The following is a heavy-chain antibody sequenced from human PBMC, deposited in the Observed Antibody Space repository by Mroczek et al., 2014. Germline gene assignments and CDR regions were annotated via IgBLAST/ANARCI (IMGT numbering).Heavy chain of an antibody. CDR2: IIPIFGTA. CDR3: ASFRGEIVVVPAASWFDP. D-gene: IGHD2-2*01. CDR1: GGTFSSYA. J-gene: IGHJ5*02. V-gene: IGHV1-69*01. Sequence: QVQLQQSGAEVKKPGSSVKVSCKASGGTFSSYAISWVRQAPGQGLEWMGGIIPIFGTANYAQKFQGRVTITADESTSTAYMELSSLRSEDTAVYYCASFRGEIVVVPAASWFDPWGQGTLVTVSS.